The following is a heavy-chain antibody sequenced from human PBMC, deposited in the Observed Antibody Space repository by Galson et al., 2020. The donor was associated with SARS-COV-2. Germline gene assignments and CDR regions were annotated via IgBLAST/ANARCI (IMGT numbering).Heavy chain of an antibody. CDR3: AWASSVGATPSYYFDY. D-gene: IGHD1-26*01. CDR2: INHSGST. V-gene: IGHV4-34*01. J-gene: IGHJ4*02. Sequence: SQASETLSLTCAVYGGSFSGYYWSWIRQPPGKGLEWIGEINHSGSTNYNPSLKSRVTISVDTSKNQFSLKLSSVTAADTAVYYCAWASSVGATPSYYFDYWGQGTLVTVSS. CDR1: GGSFSGYY.